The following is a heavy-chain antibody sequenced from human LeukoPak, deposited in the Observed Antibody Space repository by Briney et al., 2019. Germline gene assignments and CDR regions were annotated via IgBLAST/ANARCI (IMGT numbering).Heavy chain of an antibody. CDR1: GFPFSSYS. J-gene: IGHJ4*02. CDR2: ISSSSSYI. V-gene: IGHV3-21*01. Sequence: GRSLRLSCVPSGFPFSSYSMNWVRQAPGKGLEWVASISSSSSYIYYADSVKGRFTISRDNAKNSLYLQMNSLRAEDTAVYYCARDRGGYDSTALFDYWGQGTLVTVSS. D-gene: IGHD5-12*01. CDR3: ARDRGGYDSTALFDY.